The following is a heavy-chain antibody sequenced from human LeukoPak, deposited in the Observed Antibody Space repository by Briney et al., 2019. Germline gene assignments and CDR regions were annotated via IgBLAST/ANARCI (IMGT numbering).Heavy chain of an antibody. V-gene: IGHV1-2*02. J-gene: IGHJ4*02. CDR2: INPNSGGA. CDR3: ARVENVIVIPLFDY. D-gene: IGHD3-22*01. Sequence: ASVKVSCKASGYTFTGYYMHWVRQAPGQGLEWMGWINPNSGGANYAQKFQGRVTMTRDTSISTAYMELSRLRSDDTAVYYCARVENVIVIPLFDYWGQGTLVTVSS. CDR1: GYTFTGYY.